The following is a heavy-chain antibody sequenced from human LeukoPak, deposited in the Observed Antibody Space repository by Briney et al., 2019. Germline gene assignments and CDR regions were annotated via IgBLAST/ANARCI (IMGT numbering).Heavy chain of an antibody. V-gene: IGHV3-11*01. CDR2: VSTSGRTI. CDR3: AKDRGKIAPGLAAAGPSFFDY. J-gene: IGHJ4*02. CDR1: GFTFTDYY. D-gene: IGHD6-13*01. Sequence: GGSLRLSCAASGFTFTDYYMSWIRQAPGKGLEWVAYVSTSGRTIYYAASVKGRFTISRDNSKNTLYLQMNSLRAEDTAVYYCAKDRGKIAPGLAAAGPSFFDYWGQGTLVTVSS.